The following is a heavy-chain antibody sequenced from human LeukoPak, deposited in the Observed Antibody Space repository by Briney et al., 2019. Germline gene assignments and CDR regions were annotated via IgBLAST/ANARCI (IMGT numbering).Heavy chain of an antibody. J-gene: IGHJ4*02. D-gene: IGHD5-24*01. Sequence: PSETLSLTCTVSGGSISSYYWSWIRQPPEKGLEWIGYIYYSGSTNYNPTLKSRVTISVDTSKNQFSLKLSSVTAADTAVYYCASGGRMMEWLQFNYWGRGTLVTVSS. CDR2: IYYSGST. CDR1: GGSISSYY. CDR3: ASGGRMMEWLQFNY. V-gene: IGHV4-59*08.